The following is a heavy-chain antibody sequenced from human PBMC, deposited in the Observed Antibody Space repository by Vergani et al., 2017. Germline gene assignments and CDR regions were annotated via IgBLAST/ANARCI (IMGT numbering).Heavy chain of an antibody. J-gene: IGHJ4*02. CDR1: GFSFPGYA. D-gene: IGHD5-12*01. Sequence: EVQLLESGGGLVQPGGSLRLSCEASGFSFPGYAMSWVRQAPGKGLEWVSIVSGSSATPYYADSVKGRFIISRENSKNTLHLQMNSLRADDTAVYYCTKGSRGYTGYFFDYWGQGTLATVSS. CDR3: TKGSRGYTGYFFDY. CDR2: VSGSSATP. V-gene: IGHV3-23*01.